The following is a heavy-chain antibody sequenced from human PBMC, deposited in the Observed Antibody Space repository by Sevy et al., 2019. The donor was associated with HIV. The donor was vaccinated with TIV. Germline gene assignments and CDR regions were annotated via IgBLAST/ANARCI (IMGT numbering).Heavy chain of an antibody. CDR1: GFTFSKYS. J-gene: IGHJ4*02. CDR2: LSFGCGEI. V-gene: IGHV3-23*01. D-gene: IGHD2-8*01. CDR3: AREGCTKPHDY. Sequence: GESLKISCAASGFTFSKYSMSWVRQPPGKGLEWVSTLSFGCGEINYADSVKGRFTMSRDNSKSSVYLQMNNLRPEDTAVYYCAREGCTKPHDYWGQGTLVIVSS.